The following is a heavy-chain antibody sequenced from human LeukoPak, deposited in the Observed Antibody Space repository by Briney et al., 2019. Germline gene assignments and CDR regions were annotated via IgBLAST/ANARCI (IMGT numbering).Heavy chain of an antibody. J-gene: IGHJ4*02. Sequence: GGSLRLSCAASGFTFSSYAMHWVRQAPGKGLEWVAFIRYDGIKYYADSVKGRFTISRDNSKNTLYLQMNSLRAEDTAVYYCASAIQGNWGQGTRVTVSS. D-gene: IGHD1-1*01. CDR2: IRYDGIK. CDR1: GFTFSSYA. V-gene: IGHV3-30*02. CDR3: ASAIQGN.